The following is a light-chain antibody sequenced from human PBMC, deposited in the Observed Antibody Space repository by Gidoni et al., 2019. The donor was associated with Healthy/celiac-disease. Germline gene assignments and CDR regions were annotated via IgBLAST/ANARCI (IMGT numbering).Light chain of an antibody. J-gene: IGKJ4*01. CDR3: QQRSSWPLT. CDR1: QRVSSY. V-gene: IGKV3-11*01. Sequence: IVLTQSPATLSVSPGERATLSCRASQRVSSYLAWYQQQPGQAPRLLIYDASNSATGIPARFSGSGSGTDFTLTISSLEPEDFAVYYCQQRSSWPLTFGGGTKVEIK. CDR2: DAS.